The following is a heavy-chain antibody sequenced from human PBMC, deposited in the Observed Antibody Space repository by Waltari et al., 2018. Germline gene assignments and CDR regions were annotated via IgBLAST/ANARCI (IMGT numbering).Heavy chain of an antibody. CDR3: TRVSTVPAAADAFDI. CDR1: EFTFVDYA. Sequence: EVQVVESGGDLVQPGRSLRLSCIGSEFTFVDYAMSWFRQAPGKWVGWVGLIRSRSHGGTTEYAASVKGRFSISRNDFRRIAYLQMNSLKTEDTAVYYCTRVSTVPAAADAFDIWGQGTMVTVSS. CDR2: IRSRSHGGTT. V-gene: IGHV3-49*03. D-gene: IGHD2-2*01. J-gene: IGHJ3*02.